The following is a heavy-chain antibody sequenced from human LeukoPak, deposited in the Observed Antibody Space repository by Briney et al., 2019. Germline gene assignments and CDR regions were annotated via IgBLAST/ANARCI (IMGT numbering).Heavy chain of an antibody. J-gene: IGHJ4*02. D-gene: IGHD5-18*01. Sequence: SETLSLTCTVSGGSISSYYWSWIRQPPGKGLEWIGYIYYSGSTNYNPSLKSRVTISVDTSKNQFSLKLSSVTAADTAVYYCARVGIQRSPTGIDYWGQGTLVTVSP. CDR1: GGSISSYY. V-gene: IGHV4-59*01. CDR2: IYYSGST. CDR3: ARVGIQRSPTGIDY.